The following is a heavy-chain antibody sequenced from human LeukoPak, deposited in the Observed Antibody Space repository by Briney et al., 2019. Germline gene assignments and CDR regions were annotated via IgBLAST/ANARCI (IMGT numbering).Heavy chain of an antibody. D-gene: IGHD3-16*02. V-gene: IGHV1-2*06. Sequence: GASVKVSCKASGYTFTRYYIHWVRQAPGPGLEWMERSNPNSGGTNYAQKIQGRVSITRDTSISPAYMELSSLRSEDTAVYYCARVLRDYVWGSYRYLGTGRAFDIWGQGTMVTVSS. J-gene: IGHJ3*02. CDR3: ARVLRDYVWGSYRYLGTGRAFDI. CDR2: SNPNSGGT. CDR1: GYTFTRYY.